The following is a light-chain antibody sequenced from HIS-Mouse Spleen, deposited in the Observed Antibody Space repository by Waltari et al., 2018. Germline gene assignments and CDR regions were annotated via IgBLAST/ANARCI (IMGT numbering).Light chain of an antibody. CDR1: QSVSSN. J-gene: IGKJ1*01. V-gene: IGKV3-15*01. Sequence: EIVMTQSPATLSVSPWERATLSCRASQSVSSNLAWYQQKPGQAPGLLIYGASTRATGIPARFSGSGSGTEFTLTISSMQSEDFAVYYCQQYNNWWTFGQGTKVEIK. CDR3: QQYNNWWT. CDR2: GAS.